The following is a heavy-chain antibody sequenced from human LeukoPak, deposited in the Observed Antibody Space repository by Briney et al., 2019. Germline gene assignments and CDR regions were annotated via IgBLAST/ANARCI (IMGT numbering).Heavy chain of an antibody. Sequence: PGGSLRLSCAASGFTFSSYSMNWVRQAPGKGLEWVSSISSSSSYIYYADSVKGRFTISRDNSKNTVYLQMNSLRAEDTAVYYCGFQSSYCSSSNCPYFDYRGQGTLVTVSS. J-gene: IGHJ4*02. V-gene: IGHV3-21*04. CDR2: ISSSSSYI. CDR1: GFTFSSYS. CDR3: GFQSSYCSSSNCPYFDY. D-gene: IGHD2-2*01.